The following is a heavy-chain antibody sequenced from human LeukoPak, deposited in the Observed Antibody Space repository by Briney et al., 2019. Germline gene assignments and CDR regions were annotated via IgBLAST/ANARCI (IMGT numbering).Heavy chain of an antibody. Sequence: GGSLRLSCEGSGFTFNKFWINWVRHVPGWGLEWVANISPDGSVRKYVDSVKGRFAISRDNAQNSVSLHMSSLRPDDTAIYYCARVISFGDTSDPWGQGTHVIVSS. CDR2: ISPDGSVR. CDR3: ARVISFGDTSDP. J-gene: IGHJ5*02. D-gene: IGHD3-10*01. CDR1: GFTFNKFW. V-gene: IGHV3-7*01.